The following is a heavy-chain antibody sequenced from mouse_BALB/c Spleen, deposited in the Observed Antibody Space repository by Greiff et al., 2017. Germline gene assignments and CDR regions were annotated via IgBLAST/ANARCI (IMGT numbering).Heavy chain of an antibody. CDR3: ARGGNWNYYAMDY. CDR2: ISSGSSTI. CDR1: GFTFSSFG. V-gene: IGHV5-17*02. Sequence: EVHLVESGGGLVQPGGSRKLSCAASGFTFSSFGMHWVRQAPEKGLEWVAYISSGSSTIYYADTVKGRFTISRDNPKNTLFLQMTSLRSEDTAMYYCARGGNWNYYAMDYWGQGTSVTVSS. J-gene: IGHJ4*01. D-gene: IGHD2-1*01.